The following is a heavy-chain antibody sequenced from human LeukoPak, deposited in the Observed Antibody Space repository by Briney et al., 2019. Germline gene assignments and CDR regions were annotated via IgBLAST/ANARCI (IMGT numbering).Heavy chain of an antibody. CDR1: SGSISNSY. V-gene: IGHV4-59*01. CDR3: ARERDGGNVDY. CDR2: IYYSGST. D-gene: IGHD4-23*01. Sequence: SETLSLTCTVSSGSISNSYWSWIRQPPGKGLEWIGYIYYSGSTNYNPSLKSRVTISVDTSKNQFSLKLSSVTAADTAVYYCARERDGGNVDYWGQGTLVTVSS. J-gene: IGHJ4*02.